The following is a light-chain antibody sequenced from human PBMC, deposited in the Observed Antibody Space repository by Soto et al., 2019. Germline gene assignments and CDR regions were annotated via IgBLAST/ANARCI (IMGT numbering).Light chain of an antibody. CDR1: QGISSY. CDR2: AAS. CDR3: QQLNSYPQT. Sequence: DIQLTQSPSFLSASVGDRVTITCRASQGISSYLAWYQQKPGKAPKLLIYAASTLQSGVPSRFSGSGSGTEFTLTISSLKPEDFATYYWQQLNSYPQTFGQGTKLEIK. V-gene: IGKV1-9*01. J-gene: IGKJ2*01.